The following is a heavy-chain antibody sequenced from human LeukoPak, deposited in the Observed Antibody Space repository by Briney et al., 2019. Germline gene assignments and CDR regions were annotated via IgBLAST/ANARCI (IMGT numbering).Heavy chain of an antibody. CDR1: GYTFTSYY. V-gene: IGHV1-2*02. CDR3: ARGRGSSSWFPLRY. J-gene: IGHJ4*02. CDR2: INPNSGGT. D-gene: IGHD6-13*01. Sequence: GASVKVSCKASGYTFTSYYMHWVRQAPGQGLEWMGWINPNSGGTNYAQKFQGRVTMTRDTSISTAYMELSRLRSDDTAVYYCARGRGSSSWFPLRYWGQGTLVTVSS.